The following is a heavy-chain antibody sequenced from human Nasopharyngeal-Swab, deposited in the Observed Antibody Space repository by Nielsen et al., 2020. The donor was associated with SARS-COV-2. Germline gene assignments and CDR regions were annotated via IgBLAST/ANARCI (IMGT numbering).Heavy chain of an antibody. D-gene: IGHD6-13*01. CDR3: AKDMGIADDSFDY. Sequence: GGSLRLSCTASGSTFSSYGMHWVRQAPGKGLEWVAVISYDGSNKYYADSVKGRFTISRDNSKNTLYLQMNSLRAEDTAVYYCAKDMGIADDSFDYWGQGTLVTVSS. CDR1: GSTFSSYG. J-gene: IGHJ4*02. V-gene: IGHV3-30*18. CDR2: ISYDGSNK.